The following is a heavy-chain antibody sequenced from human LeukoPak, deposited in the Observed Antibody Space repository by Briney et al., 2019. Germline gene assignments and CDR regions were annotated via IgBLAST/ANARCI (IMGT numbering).Heavy chain of an antibody. J-gene: IGHJ4*02. D-gene: IGHD6-19*01. Sequence: GGSLRLSCAASGFTFSSYWMSWVRQAPGKGLEWVANIKQDGSEKYYVDAVKGRFTISRDNAKNSLFLQMNSLTAEDTAVYYCARLSTGVPGNDYWGQGTLVTLSS. CDR2: IKQDGSEK. CDR3: ARLSTGVPGNDY. CDR1: GFTFSSYW. V-gene: IGHV3-7*01.